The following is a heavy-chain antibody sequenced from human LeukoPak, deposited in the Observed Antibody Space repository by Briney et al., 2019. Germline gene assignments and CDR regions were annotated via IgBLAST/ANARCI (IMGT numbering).Heavy chain of an antibody. D-gene: IGHD2-2*01. CDR2: FSYSGST. CDR3: ARGGGCTSTSCDLDY. J-gene: IGHJ4*02. Sequence: PSETLSLTCTVSGGSITTYYWNWIRQPPGRGLEWIGYFSYSGSTNYNPSLKSRVSISVDTSKNQFSLRLTSVTAADTAVYYCARGGGCTSTSCDLDYWGQGTLVTVSS. V-gene: IGHV4-59*01. CDR1: GGSITTYY.